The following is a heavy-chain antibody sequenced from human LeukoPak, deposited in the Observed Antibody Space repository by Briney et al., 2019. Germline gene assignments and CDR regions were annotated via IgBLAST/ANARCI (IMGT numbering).Heavy chain of an antibody. CDR1: GFTFSSYW. CDR3: ARLGDNSGYYDY. J-gene: IGHJ4*02. V-gene: IGHV3-7*01. D-gene: IGHD3-22*01. Sequence: HPGGSLRLSCAASGFTFSSYWMSWVRQAPGKGPEWVANIKQDGSQRHYVDSVKGRFTISRDNANNLLYLQMDSLRAEDTAVYYCARLGDNSGYYDYWGQGTLVTVSS. CDR2: IKQDGSQR.